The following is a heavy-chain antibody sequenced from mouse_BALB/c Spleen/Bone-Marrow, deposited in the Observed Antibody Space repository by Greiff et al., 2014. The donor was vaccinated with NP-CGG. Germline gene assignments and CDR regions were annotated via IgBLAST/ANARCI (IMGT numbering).Heavy chain of an antibody. V-gene: IGHV7-3*02. CDR1: GFTFTDYY. Sequence: DVMLVESGGGLVQPGGSLRLSCATSGFTFTDYYMNWVRQPPGKALEWLGFIRNKANGYTTEYSASVKSRFTISSDNSQNILYLQMNTLRADDSATYYCARDKGRVFFDYWGQGTTLTVSS. CDR2: IRNKANGYTT. J-gene: IGHJ2*01. CDR3: ARDKGRVFFDY.